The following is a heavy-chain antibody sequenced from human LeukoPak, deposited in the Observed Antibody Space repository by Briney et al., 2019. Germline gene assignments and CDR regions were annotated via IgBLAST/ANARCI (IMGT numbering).Heavy chain of an antibody. CDR1: GFTFDDYA. CDR2: ISWNSGSI. D-gene: IGHD3-10*01. V-gene: IGHV3-9*01. Sequence: PGRSLRLSCAASGFTFDDYAMHWVRQAPGKGLEWVSGISWNSGSIGYADSVKGRFTISRDNAKNSLYLQMNSLRAEDTALYYCAKDMVRGVISSWFDPWGQGTLVTVSS. J-gene: IGHJ5*02. CDR3: AKDMVRGVISSWFDP.